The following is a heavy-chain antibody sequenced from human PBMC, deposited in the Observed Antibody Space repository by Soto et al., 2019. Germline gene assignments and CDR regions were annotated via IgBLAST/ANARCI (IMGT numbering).Heavy chain of an antibody. CDR1: GYNFTNYW. V-gene: IGHV5-51*01. J-gene: IGHJ4*02. D-gene: IGHD2-15*01. CDR2: IYSGDSAT. CDR3: ARRGGGDTYLTFDF. Sequence: GESLKISCKGSGYNFTNYWIAWVRQMPVKGLEWMGIIYSGDSATGNSPSFQGQVTISADKSISPAYLQWNSLKASDTAMYFCARRGGGDTYLTFDFLGQGTPVTVSS.